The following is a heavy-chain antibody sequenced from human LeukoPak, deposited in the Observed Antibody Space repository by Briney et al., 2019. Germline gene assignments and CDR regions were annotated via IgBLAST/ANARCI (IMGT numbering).Heavy chain of an antibody. Sequence: GGSLRLSCAASGFTLSNFWMAWVRQAPGKGLEWVAHIKEDGSDKKYVDSVKGRFTISRDNPKNSLYLQMNSLRAEDTAVYYCARDIGYHTFDYWGQGGLVTVSS. CDR1: GFTLSNFW. D-gene: IGHD5-12*01. V-gene: IGHV3-7*05. CDR3: ARDIGYHTFDY. CDR2: IKEDGSDK. J-gene: IGHJ4*02.